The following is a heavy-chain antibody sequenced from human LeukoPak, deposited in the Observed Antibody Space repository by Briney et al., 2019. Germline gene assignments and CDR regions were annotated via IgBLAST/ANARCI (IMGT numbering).Heavy chain of an antibody. CDR3: LAGYHYYYMDV. D-gene: IGHD3-10*01. CDR1: GFAFSNYW. J-gene: IGHJ6*03. V-gene: IGHV3-74*01. Sequence: GGSLRLSCAASGFAFSNYWLHWVRQAPGKGLEWVARINTHGSSTNYADSGKGRFTISRDNAKNTLYLQMTSLSAEDTAVYYALAGYHYYYMDVWGKGTTVTVSS. CDR2: INTHGSST.